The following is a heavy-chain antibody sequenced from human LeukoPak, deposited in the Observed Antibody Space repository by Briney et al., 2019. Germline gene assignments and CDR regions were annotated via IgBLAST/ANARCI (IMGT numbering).Heavy chain of an antibody. D-gene: IGHD3-10*02. CDR1: GFTFSSYS. CDR3: ARGSLFSPNWFDP. Sequence: GGSLRLSCTDSGFTFSSYSMHWVRQAPGKGLEWVAIISYDGSNKYYADSVRGRFTISRDNANNLLYLQLNSLRAEDTAVYYCARGSLFSPNWFDPWGQGTPVTVSS. J-gene: IGHJ5*02. CDR2: ISYDGSNK. V-gene: IGHV3-30*04.